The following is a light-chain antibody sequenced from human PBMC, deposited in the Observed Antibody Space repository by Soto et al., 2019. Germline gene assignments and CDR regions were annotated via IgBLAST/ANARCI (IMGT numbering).Light chain of an antibody. Sequence: QSALTQPASVSGSPGQSITISCTGTSSDVGGYNYVSWYQQHPGKAPKLMIYDVSNRPSGVSNRFSGSKSGNTASLTISGLPAEDEADYYCSSYTSISTLVFGGGTKLTVL. J-gene: IGLJ2*01. CDR1: SSDVGGYNY. CDR3: SSYTSISTLV. CDR2: DVS. V-gene: IGLV2-14*01.